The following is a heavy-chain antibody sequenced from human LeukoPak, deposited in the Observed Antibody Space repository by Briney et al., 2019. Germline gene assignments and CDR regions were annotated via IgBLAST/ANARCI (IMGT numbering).Heavy chain of an antibody. D-gene: IGHD6-19*01. J-gene: IGHJ4*02. CDR3: ARDLNSSGWKRFDY. CDR2: TFYRSRWYY. CDR1: GDSVSSNSAA. Sequence: SQTLSLTCAISGDSVSSNSAAWNWIRQSPSRGLEWLGRTFYRSRWYYDYAISVKSRITIFPDTSKNQFSLQLNSVTPEDTAVYYCARDLNSSGWKRFDYWGQGTLVTVSS. V-gene: IGHV6-1*01.